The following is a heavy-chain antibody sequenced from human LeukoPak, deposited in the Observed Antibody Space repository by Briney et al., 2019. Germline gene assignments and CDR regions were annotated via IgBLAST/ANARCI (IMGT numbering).Heavy chain of an antibody. D-gene: IGHD6-13*01. J-gene: IGHJ4*02. Sequence: SETLSLTCTVSGGSISSYYWSWIRQPPGKGLEWIGYIYYSGSTNYNPSLKSRVTISVDTSKNQFSLKLSSVTAADTAVYYCARAWSIAAADYFDYWGQGTLVTVSS. CDR1: GGSISSYY. V-gene: IGHV4-59*08. CDR3: ARAWSIAAADYFDY. CDR2: IYYSGST.